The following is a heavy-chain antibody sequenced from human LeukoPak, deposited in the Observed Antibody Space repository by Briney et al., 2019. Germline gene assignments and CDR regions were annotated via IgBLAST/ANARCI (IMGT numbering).Heavy chain of an antibody. J-gene: IGHJ4*02. Sequence: QSGGSLRLSCAASGFTFSSYAMHWVRQAPGKGLEWVAVISYDGSNKYYADSVKGRFTISRDNSKNTLYLQMNSLRAEDTAVYYCAKGQEFDYWGQGTLVTVSS. CDR2: ISYDGSNK. V-gene: IGHV3-30*04. CDR3: AKGQEFDY. CDR1: GFTFSSYA.